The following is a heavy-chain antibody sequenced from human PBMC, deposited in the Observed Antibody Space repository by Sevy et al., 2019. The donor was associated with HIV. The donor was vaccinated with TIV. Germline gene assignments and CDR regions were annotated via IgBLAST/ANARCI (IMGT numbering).Heavy chain of an antibody. CDR3: ARGQWLARG. V-gene: IGHV3-7*01. Sequence: GGSLRLSCAASGFTFDYYWMNWVRQAPGKGLEWVANIKDDGSEKHYVDSVKGRFTISRDNAKNSLYLQMNSLRAEDTAVYYCARGQWLARGWGQGTLVTVSS. J-gene: IGHJ4*02. D-gene: IGHD6-19*01. CDR1: GFTFDYYW. CDR2: IKDDGSEK.